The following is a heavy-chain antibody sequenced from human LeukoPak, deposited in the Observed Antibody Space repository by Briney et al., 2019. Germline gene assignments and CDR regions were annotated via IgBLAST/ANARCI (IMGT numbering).Heavy chain of an antibody. D-gene: IGHD3-16*02. CDR3: AREEAGYYDYVWGSYRYPRWFDP. CDR2: ISAYNGNT. J-gene: IGHJ5*02. V-gene: IGHV1-18*01. CDR1: GYTFTSYG. Sequence: ASVKVSCKASGYTFTSYGISWVRQAPGQGLEWMGWISAYNGNTNYAQKLQGRVTMTTDTSTSTAYMELRSLRSDDTAVYYCAREEAGYYDYVWGSYRYPRWFDPWGQGTLVTVSS.